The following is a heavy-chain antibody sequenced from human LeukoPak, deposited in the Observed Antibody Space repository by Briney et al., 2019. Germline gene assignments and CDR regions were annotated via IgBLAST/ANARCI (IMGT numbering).Heavy chain of an antibody. D-gene: IGHD3-10*01. Sequence: GASVKVSCKASGYTFTSYGISWVRQAPGQGLEWMGWINPNSGGTNYAQKFQGWVTMTRDTSISTAYMELSRLRSDDTAVYYCARESPTRDHYYGMDVWGQGTTVTVSS. CDR2: INPNSGGT. V-gene: IGHV1-2*04. CDR3: ARESPTRDHYYGMDV. CDR1: GYTFTSYG. J-gene: IGHJ6*02.